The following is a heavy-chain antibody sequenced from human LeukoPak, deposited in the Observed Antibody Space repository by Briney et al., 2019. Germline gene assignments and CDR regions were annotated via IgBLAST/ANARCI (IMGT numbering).Heavy chain of an antibody. D-gene: IGHD3-10*01. CDR1: GGTFSSYA. Sequence: ASVKVSCKASGGTFSSYAISWVRQAPGQGLEWMGGIIPIFGTANYAQKFQGRVTITTDESTSTAYMELSSLRSEDTAVYYCARVRFRIGSAWYFDYWGQGTLVTVSS. V-gene: IGHV1-69*05. CDR3: ARVRFRIGSAWYFDY. J-gene: IGHJ4*02. CDR2: IIPIFGTA.